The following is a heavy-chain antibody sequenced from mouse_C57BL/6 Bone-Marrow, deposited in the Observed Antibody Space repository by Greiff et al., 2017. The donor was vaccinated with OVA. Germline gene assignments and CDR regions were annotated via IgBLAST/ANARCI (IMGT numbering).Heavy chain of an antibody. CDR2: INPANGNT. CDR3: ASQPDYYAMDY. CDR1: GFNIKNTY. D-gene: IGHD6-1*01. Sequence: VQLKESVAELVRPGASVKLSCTASGFNIKNTYMHWVKQRPEQGLEWIGRINPANGNTKYAPKFQGKATITADTSSNTAYLQLSSLTSEDTAIYYGASQPDYYAMDYWGQGTSVTVSS. V-gene: IGHV14-3*01. J-gene: IGHJ4*01.